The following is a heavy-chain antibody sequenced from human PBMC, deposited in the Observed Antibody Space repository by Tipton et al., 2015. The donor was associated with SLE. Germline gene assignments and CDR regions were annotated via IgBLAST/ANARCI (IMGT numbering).Heavy chain of an antibody. J-gene: IGHJ1*01. CDR3: AVGYCSSVSCQREYFQH. V-gene: IGHV4-38-2*01. Sequence: WVWIRQPPGKGLEWIGTIYHSGSIYYNPSLKSRVTISVDTSKNQFSLKLNSVTAADTAVYYCAVGYCSSVSCQREYFQHWGQGTLVTVPS. D-gene: IGHD2-2*01. CDR2: IYHSGSI.